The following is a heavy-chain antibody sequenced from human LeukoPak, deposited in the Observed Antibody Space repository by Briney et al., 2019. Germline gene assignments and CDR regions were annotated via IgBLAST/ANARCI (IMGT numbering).Heavy chain of an antibody. D-gene: IGHD1-26*01. V-gene: IGHV4-4*07. CDR3: ARWGATIGGDAFDI. CDR2: IYTSGST. J-gene: IGHJ3*02. Sequence: SETLSLTCTVSGGSISSYYWSWIRQPAGKGLEWIGRIYTSGSTNYNPSLKSRVTMSVDTSKNQFSLKLSSVTAVDTAVYYCARWGATIGGDAFDIWGQGTMVTVSS. CDR1: GGSISSYY.